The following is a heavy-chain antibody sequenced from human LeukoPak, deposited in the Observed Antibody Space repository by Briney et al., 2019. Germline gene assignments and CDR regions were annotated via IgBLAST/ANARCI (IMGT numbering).Heavy chain of an antibody. CDR3: AKRYCSSTSCHYFEY. CDR1: GSTFSSYA. D-gene: IGHD2-2*01. CDR2: ISGTGGST. V-gene: IGHV3-23*01. Sequence: GGSLRLSCAASGSTFSSYAMSWVRQAPGKGLEWVSAISGTGGSTHYADSVKGRFTISRDNSKNTLYLQMNSLRAEDTAVYYCAKRYCSSTSCHYFEYWGQGTLVTVSS. J-gene: IGHJ4*02.